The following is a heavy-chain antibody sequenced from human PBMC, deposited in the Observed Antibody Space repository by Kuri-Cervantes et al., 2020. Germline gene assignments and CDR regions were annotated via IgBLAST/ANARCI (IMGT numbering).Heavy chain of an antibody. CDR1: GGSISSYY. V-gene: IGHV4-59*01. J-gene: IGHJ4*02. Sequence: SETLSLTCTVSGGSISSYYWSWIRQPPGKGLEWIGYIYYSGSTNYNPSLKSRVTISVDTSKNQFSLKLSSVTAADTAVYYCARGTHGAIALDYWGQGTLVTVSS. CDR3: ARGTHGAIALDY. CDR2: IYYSGST. D-gene: IGHD1-26*01.